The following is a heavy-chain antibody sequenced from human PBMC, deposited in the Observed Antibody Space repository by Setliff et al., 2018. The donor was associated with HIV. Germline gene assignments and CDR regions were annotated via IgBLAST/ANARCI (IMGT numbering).Heavy chain of an antibody. D-gene: IGHD3-10*01. Sequence: PGGSLRLSCAASGFTFSAHGMHWVRQAPGKGLEWVAFINYDESYEYYADSVKGRVTISRDNSANTVDLQMNSLRAEDTAFYYCAKGYRRNGDYDAFDIWGLGTMVTVSS. CDR3: AKGYRRNGDYDAFDI. CDR2: INYDESYE. J-gene: IGHJ3*02. V-gene: IGHV3-30*02. CDR1: GFTFSAHG.